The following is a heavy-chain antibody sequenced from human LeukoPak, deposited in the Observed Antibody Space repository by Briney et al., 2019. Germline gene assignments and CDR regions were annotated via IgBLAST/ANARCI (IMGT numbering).Heavy chain of an antibody. CDR2: IYYSGST. CDR1: GGSISSGGYY. CDR3: ARDQVVLVRGYGMDV. Sequence: PSETLSLTCTVSGGSISSGGYYWSWIRQHPGKGLEWIGYIYYSGSTYYNPSLKSRVTISVDTSKNQFSLKLSSVTAADTAVYYCARDQVVLVRGYGMDVWGQGTTVTVSS. J-gene: IGHJ6*02. D-gene: IGHD3-10*01. V-gene: IGHV4-31*03.